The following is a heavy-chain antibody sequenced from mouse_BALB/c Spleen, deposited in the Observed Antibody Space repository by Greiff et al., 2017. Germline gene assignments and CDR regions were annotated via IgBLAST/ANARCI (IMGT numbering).Heavy chain of an antibody. J-gene: IGHJ4*01. CDR1: GFTFSSYA. V-gene: IGHV5-6-5*01. Sequence: EVKLVESGGGLVKPGGSLKLSCAASGFTFSSYAMSWVRQTPEKRLEWVASISSGGSTYYPDSVKGRFTISRDNARNILYLQMSSLRSEDTAMYYCARGRYVRAFGYAMDYWGQGTSVTVSS. CDR2: ISSGGST. D-gene: IGHD2-14*01. CDR3: ARGRYVRAFGYAMDY.